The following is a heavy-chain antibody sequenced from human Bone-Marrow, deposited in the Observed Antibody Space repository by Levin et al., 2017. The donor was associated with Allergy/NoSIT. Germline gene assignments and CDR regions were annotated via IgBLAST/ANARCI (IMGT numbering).Heavy chain of an antibody. V-gene: IGHV3-53*01. CDR1: GFSFSTNY. CDR3: ARDPRYPLIAAGDTYYHYGMDV. Sequence: GGSLRLSCKASGFSFSTNYMNWVRQAPGKGLEWVSVIFDGGSTYADSVKGRFTISRDNAKNTVYLQMNSLRAEDTAVYYCARDPRYPLIAAGDTYYHYGMDVWGQGTAVIVSS. J-gene: IGHJ6*02. D-gene: IGHD6-13*01. CDR2: IFDGGST.